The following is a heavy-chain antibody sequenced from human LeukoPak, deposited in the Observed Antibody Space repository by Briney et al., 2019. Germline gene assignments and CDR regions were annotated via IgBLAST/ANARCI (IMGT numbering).Heavy chain of an antibody. CDR3: AKYAMRETFFGDY. V-gene: IGHV3-53*01. Sequence: GGSLRLSCAASGFTVSSNYIWVRQAPGKGLEWVSVIYNGGSTYYADSVKGRFTISRDNSKNTLYLQMNSLRVEDTALYYCAKYAMRETFFGDYWGQGTLVTVSS. D-gene: IGHD3-3*01. J-gene: IGHJ4*02. CDR2: IYNGGST. CDR1: GFTVSSNY.